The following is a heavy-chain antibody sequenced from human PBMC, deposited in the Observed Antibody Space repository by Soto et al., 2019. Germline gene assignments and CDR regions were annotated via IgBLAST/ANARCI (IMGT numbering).Heavy chain of an antibody. CDR1: GYTFTSYA. CDR2: INAGNGNT. Sequence: GASVKVSCKASGYTFTSYAMHWVRPAPGQRLEWMGWINAGNGNTKYSQKFQGRVTMTRNTSISTAYMELSSLRSEDTAVYYCARGITIFGVVPGWGQGTLVTVSS. D-gene: IGHD3-3*01. CDR3: ARGITIFGVVPG. V-gene: IGHV1-3*01. J-gene: IGHJ4*02.